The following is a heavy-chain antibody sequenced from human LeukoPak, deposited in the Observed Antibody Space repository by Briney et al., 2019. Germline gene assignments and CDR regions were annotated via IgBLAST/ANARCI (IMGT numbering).Heavy chain of an antibody. CDR1: GFTFSSCE. V-gene: IGHV3-48*03. CDR3: ARVGGSHDYTHGGLDY. Sequence: PGGSLRLSCAASGFTFSSCEMNWVRQAPGKGLEWVSYISSSGSTIYYADSVKGRFTISRDNAKNSLYLQMNSLRAEDTAVYYCARVGGSHDYTHGGLDYWGQGTLVTVSS. CDR2: ISSSGSTI. D-gene: IGHD3-16*01. J-gene: IGHJ4*02.